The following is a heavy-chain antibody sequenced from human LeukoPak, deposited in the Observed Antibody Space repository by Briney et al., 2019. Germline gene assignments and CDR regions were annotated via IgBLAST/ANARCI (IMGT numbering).Heavy chain of an antibody. Sequence: GGSLRLSCAASGFTFSSYGMHWVRQGPGQGLEGVAVIWYDGSNKYYADSVKGRFTISRDNSKNTLYLQMNSLRAEDTAVYYCAKEVSSWYYYYYYTDVWGKGTTVTVSS. D-gene: IGHD6-13*01. CDR3: AKEVSSWYYYYYYTDV. CDR1: GFTFSSYG. V-gene: IGHV3-33*06. CDR2: IWYDGSNK. J-gene: IGHJ6*03.